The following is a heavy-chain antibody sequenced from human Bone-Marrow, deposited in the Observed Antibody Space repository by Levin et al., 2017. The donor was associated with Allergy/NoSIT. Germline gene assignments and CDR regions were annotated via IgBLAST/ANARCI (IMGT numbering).Heavy chain of an antibody. Sequence: PGESLKISCAASGFTFSSYEMNWVRQAPGKGLEWVSYVNSGGTTTRYADSVKGRFAISRDNTENSPFLLIDTLRADDTAVYYCARSIIAAAGTGAFDIWGQGTTVTVSS. J-gene: IGHJ3*02. CDR1: GFTFSSYE. D-gene: IGHD6-13*01. CDR2: VNSGGTTT. CDR3: ARSIIAAAGTGAFDI. V-gene: IGHV3-48*03.